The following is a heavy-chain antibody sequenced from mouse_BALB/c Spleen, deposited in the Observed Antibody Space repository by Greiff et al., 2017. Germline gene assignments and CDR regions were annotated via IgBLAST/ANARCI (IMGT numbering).Heavy chain of an antibody. D-gene: IGHD2-4*01. J-gene: IGHJ3*01. V-gene: IGHV3-8*02. CDR2: ISYSGST. Sequence: EVMLVESGPSLVKPSQTLSLTCSVTGDSITSGYWNWIRKFPGNKLEYMGYISYSGSTYYNPSLKSRISITRDTSKNQYYLQLNSVTTEDTATYYCARYWDYDVSFAYWGQGTLVTVSA. CDR1: GDSITSGY. CDR3: ARYWDYDVSFAY.